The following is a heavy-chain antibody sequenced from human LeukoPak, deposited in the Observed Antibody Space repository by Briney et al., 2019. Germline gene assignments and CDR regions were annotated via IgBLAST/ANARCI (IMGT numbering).Heavy chain of an antibody. CDR3: ARFRRDDYGDPYGMDV. CDR1: GGSISSYY. D-gene: IGHD4-17*01. CDR2: IYYSGST. J-gene: IGHJ6*02. Sequence: SETLSLTCTVSGGSISSYYWSWIRQPPGKGLEWIGYIYYSGSTNYNPSLKSRVTISVDTSKNQFSLKLSSVTAADTAVYYCARFRRDDYGDPYGMDVWGQGTPVTVSS. V-gene: IGHV4-59*01.